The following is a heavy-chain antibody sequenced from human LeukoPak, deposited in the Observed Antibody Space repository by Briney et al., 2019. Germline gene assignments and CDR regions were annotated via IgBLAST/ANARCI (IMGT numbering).Heavy chain of an antibody. CDR1: GFTFSSYW. V-gene: IGHV3-7*03. Sequence: GGSLRLSCAASGFTFSSYWMSWVRQAPGKGLEWVANINQGGSGKYYVDSVKGQFTISRDNAKNSLYLQINSLRAEDTAVYFCARDRVTNSYDYYGLDVWGQGTTVSVSS. CDR3: ARDRVTNSYDYYGLDV. CDR2: INQGGSGK. D-gene: IGHD3-10*01. J-gene: IGHJ6*02.